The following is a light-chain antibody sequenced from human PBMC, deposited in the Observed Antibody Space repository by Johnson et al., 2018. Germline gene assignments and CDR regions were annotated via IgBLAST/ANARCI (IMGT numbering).Light chain of an antibody. CDR3: GTWDCRLSAGTV. CDR1: SSNIGNNY. Sequence: QSVLTQPPSVSAAPGQKVTISCSGSSSNIGNNYVSWYQQLPGTAPKLLIYENNKRPSGIPDRFSGSKSGTSATLGITGLQTGDEADYYCGTWDCRLSAGTVCGTGTKGTVL. V-gene: IGLV1-51*02. CDR2: ENN. J-gene: IGLJ1*01.